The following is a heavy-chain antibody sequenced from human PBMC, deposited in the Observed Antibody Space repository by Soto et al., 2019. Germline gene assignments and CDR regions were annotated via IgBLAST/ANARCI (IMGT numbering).Heavy chain of an antibody. D-gene: IGHD3-3*01. J-gene: IGHJ4*02. CDR2: IIPIFGTA. CDR1: GYSFTSHY. V-gene: IGHV1-69*13. CDR3: ARVRIRFLEWLGSEG. Sequence: ASVKVSCKAIGYSFTSHYMHWVRQAPGQGLEWMGGIIPIFGTANYAQKFQGRVSITADESTSTAYMELSSLRSEDTAVYYCARVRIRFLEWLGSEGWGQGTLVTVSS.